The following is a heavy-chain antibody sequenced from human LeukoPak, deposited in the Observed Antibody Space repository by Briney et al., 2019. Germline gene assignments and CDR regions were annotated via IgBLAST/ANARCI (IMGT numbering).Heavy chain of an antibody. J-gene: IGHJ4*02. Sequence: PSETLSLTCTVSGGSISSGSYYWSWIRQPAGKGLEWIGRIYTSGSTNYNPSLKSRVTISVDTSKSQFSLKLSSVTAADTAVYYCARGRRIYGSGNIHGYWGQGTLVTVSS. CDR1: GGSISSGSYY. CDR2: IYTSGST. D-gene: IGHD3-10*01. CDR3: ARGRRIYGSGNIHGY. V-gene: IGHV4-61*02.